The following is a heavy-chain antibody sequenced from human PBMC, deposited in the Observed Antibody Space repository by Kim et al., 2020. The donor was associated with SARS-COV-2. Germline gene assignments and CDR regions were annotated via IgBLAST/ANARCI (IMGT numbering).Heavy chain of an antibody. D-gene: IGHD2-2*02. CDR1: GFTFSSYA. Sequence: GGSLRLSCAASGFTFSSYAMSWVRQAPGKGLEWVSAISGSGGSTYYADSVKGRFTISRDNSKNTLYLQMNSLRAEDTAVYYCANYIGDKKYQLLYRGGLGYWGQGTLVTVSS. CDR2: ISGSGGST. J-gene: IGHJ4*02. V-gene: IGHV3-23*01. CDR3: ANYIGDKKYQLLYRGGLGY.